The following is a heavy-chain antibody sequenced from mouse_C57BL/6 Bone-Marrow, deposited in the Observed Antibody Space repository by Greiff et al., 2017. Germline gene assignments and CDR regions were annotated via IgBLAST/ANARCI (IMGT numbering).Heavy chain of an antibody. D-gene: IGHD1-1*01. Sequence: VQLQQSGAELVRPGTSVKMSCKASGYTFTNYWIGWAKQRPGHGLEWIGDIYPGGGYTNYNEKFKGKATLTADKSSSTAYMQFSSLTSADSAIYYCARSIYGSSYFDYWGQGSTLTVSS. CDR2: IYPGGGYT. CDR1: GYTFTNYW. J-gene: IGHJ2*01. V-gene: IGHV1-63*01. CDR3: ARSIYGSSYFDY.